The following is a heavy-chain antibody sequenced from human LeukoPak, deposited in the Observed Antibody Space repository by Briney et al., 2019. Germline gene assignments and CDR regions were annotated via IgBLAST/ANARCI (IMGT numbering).Heavy chain of an antibody. Sequence: ASVNLSCKASGYTFTGYYMHWVRHAPGQGLEWMGWINPNSGGTNYAQKFQGRVTMTRDTTISTAYIELSRLRSDDTAVDYCARDYCDIFMDVWGKGTTVTVSS. CDR2: INPNSGGT. J-gene: IGHJ6*03. CDR3: ARDYCDIFMDV. D-gene: IGHD1-26*01. V-gene: IGHV1-2*02. CDR1: GYTFTGYY.